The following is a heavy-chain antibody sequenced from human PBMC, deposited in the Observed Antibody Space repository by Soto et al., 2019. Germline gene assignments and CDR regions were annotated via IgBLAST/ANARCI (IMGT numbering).Heavy chain of an antibody. CDR2: INAGNGNT. J-gene: IGHJ6*02. CDR3: ASGYYDFWSGYYTGYYGMDV. CDR1: GYTFTSYA. Sequence: ASVKVSCKASGYTFTSYAMYWVRQAPGQRLEWMGWINAGNGNTKYSQKFQGRVTITRDTSASKAYMELSSLRPEDTAVYYCASGYYDFWSGYYTGYYGMDVWGQGTTVTVSS. D-gene: IGHD3-3*01. V-gene: IGHV1-3*01.